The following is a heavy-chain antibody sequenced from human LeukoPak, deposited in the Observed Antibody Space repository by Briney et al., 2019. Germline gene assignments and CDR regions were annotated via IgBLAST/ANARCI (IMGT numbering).Heavy chain of an antibody. Sequence: GGSLRLSCAASGFTVSSNYMSWVRQAPGKGLEWVSAIYSGGSTYYADSVKGRFTISRHNSKNTLYLQMNSLRAEDTAVYYCASLSSGDWFDPWGQGTLVTVSS. CDR3: ASLSSGDWFDP. J-gene: IGHJ5*02. V-gene: IGHV3-53*04. CDR2: IYSGGST. CDR1: GFTVSSNY.